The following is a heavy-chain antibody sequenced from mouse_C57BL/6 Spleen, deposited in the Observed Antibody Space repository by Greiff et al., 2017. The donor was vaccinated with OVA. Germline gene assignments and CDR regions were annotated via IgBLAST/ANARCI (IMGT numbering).Heavy chain of an antibody. CDR2: INPNNGGT. CDR1: GYTFTDYY. V-gene: IGHV1-26*01. J-gene: IGHJ3*01. CDR3: ARGGLLIKSFAY. Sequence: EVQLQQSGPELVKPGASVKISCKASGYTFTDYYMNWVKQSHGKSLEWIGDINPNNGGTSYNQKFKGKATLTVDKSSSTAYMELRSLTSEDSAVYYCARGGLLIKSFAYGGQGTLVTVSA. D-gene: IGHD2-4*01.